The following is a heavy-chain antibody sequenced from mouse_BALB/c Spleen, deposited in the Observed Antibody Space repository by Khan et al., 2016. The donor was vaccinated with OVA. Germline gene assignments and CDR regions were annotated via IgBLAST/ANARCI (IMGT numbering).Heavy chain of an antibody. J-gene: IGHJ4*01. V-gene: IGHV9-4*02. CDR1: GYTFTTAG. Sequence: QIQLVQSGPELKKPGETVRISCKASGYTFTTAGMQWVQKMPGKGLKWIGWINTHSGVPKYAEDFKGRFAFSLETSDSTVYLQITNLKNEDTATXFCARGGAAYYRNDGGAMDYWGQGTSVTVSS. D-gene: IGHD2-14*01. CDR2: INTHSGVP. CDR3: ARGGAAYYRNDGGAMDY.